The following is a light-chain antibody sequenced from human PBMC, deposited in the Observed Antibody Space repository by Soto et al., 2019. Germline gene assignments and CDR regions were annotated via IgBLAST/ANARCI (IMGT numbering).Light chain of an antibody. CDR3: SSYAGRNNVI. V-gene: IGLV2-8*01. CDR1: SSDIGGYNY. Sequence: QSALTQPPSASGSPGQSVTISCTGTSSDIGGYNYVSWYQQHPGKAPKLMIYEVSKRPSGVPDRFSGSKSGNTASLTVSGLQAEDEAEYYCSSYAGRNNVIFGGGTKLTVL. J-gene: IGLJ2*01. CDR2: EVS.